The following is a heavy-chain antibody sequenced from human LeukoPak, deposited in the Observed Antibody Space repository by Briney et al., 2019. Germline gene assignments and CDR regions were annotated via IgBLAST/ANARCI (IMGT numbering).Heavy chain of an antibody. CDR2: SSGSGSTI. V-gene: IGHV3-11*04. Sequence: GGSLRLSCAASGFNFRDYYMSWIRQAPGKGLEWVSYSSGSGSTIYYADSVKGRFTISRDNAKNSLSLQMNSLRAEDTAVYYCARDLLIDYCSGGSCLPDAFDIWGQGTLVTVSS. CDR3: ARDLLIDYCSGGSCLPDAFDI. D-gene: IGHD2-15*01. J-gene: IGHJ3*02. CDR1: GFNFRDYY.